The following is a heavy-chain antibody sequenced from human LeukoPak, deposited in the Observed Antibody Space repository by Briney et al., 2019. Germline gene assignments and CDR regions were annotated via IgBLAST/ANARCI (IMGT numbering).Heavy chain of an antibody. CDR1: GDSVSSNSVT. V-gene: IGHV6-1*01. CDR2: TYYRSTWYN. J-gene: IGHJ5*02. CDR3: ARRLTQYDCFDP. Sequence: SQTLSLTCAISGDSVSSNSVTWDWIRQSPSRGLEWLGRTYYRSTWYNDYAVSVRGRVTVNPDTSKNQFSLHLNSVTPEDTAVYYCARRLTQYDCFDPWGQGILVTVSS. D-gene: IGHD2-2*01.